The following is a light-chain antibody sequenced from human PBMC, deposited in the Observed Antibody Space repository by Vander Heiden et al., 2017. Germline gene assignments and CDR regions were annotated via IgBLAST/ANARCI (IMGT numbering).Light chain of an antibody. V-gene: IGKV3-11*02. CDR2: DAS. J-gene: IGKJ4*01. Sequence: EIVPTPSPATLSLSPGESAPLSCRASQSVSSYLAWYQQKPGQAPKLLIYDASTRATGVPARFSGSGSGRDFTLTISSLQPEDFAIYYCQQRYNWPATFGEGTMVEIK. CDR3: QQRYNWPAT. CDR1: QSVSSY.